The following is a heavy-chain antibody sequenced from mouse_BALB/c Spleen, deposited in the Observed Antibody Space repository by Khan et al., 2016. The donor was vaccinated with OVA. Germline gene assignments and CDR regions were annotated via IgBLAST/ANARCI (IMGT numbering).Heavy chain of an antibody. Sequence: EVKLEESGPGLVKPSQSLSLTCTVTGYSITSGYGWNWSRQFPGNKLEWMGYISYSGSTNYNPSLKSRIPITRDTTKNQFLQQLNSVTTEDTATYYCARTARIKYWGQGTTLTVSS. D-gene: IGHD1-2*01. CDR3: ARTARIKY. V-gene: IGHV3-2*02. CDR1: GYSITSGYG. J-gene: IGHJ2*01. CDR2: ISYSGST.